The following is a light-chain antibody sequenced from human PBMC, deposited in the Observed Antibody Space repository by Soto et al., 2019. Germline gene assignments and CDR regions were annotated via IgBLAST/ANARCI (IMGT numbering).Light chain of an antibody. Sequence: QSALTQPASVTGSRGQSITISCTGTSSDVGAYDYVSWYQQYPGKVPKLIIYDVTYRPSGVSNRFSGSKSGNTASLTISGRQAEDETDYYCSSHTSSGTRVFGTGTKLTVL. V-gene: IGLV2-14*03. CDR3: SSHTSSGTRV. CDR2: DVT. J-gene: IGLJ1*01. CDR1: SSDVGAYDY.